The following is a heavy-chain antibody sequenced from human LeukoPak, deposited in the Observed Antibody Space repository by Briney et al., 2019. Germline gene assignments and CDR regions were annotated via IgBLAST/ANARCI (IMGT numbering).Heavy chain of an antibody. CDR2: ITGSGGNT. CDR3: AKWGDYDVLTGYYVSDY. J-gene: IGHJ4*02. V-gene: IGHV3-23*01. D-gene: IGHD3-9*01. Sequence: GGSLRLSCAASGFTFSNYAMRWVPQAPGKGLEWVSAITGSGGNTYYADSVKGRFTISRDNSKNTVFLQMNSLGAEDTAVYYCAKWGDYDVLTGYYVSDYWGQGTLVTVSS. CDR1: GFTFSNYA.